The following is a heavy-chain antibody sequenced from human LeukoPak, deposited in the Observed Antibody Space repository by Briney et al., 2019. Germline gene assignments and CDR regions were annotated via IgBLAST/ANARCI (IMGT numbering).Heavy chain of an antibody. Sequence: GRSLRLSCAASGFTFSSYSMNWVRQAPGERLEWVSSISSSSSYIYYADSVKGRSTISRDNAKNSLYLQMNSLRAEDTAVYYCARNWVYYDFWGAPDDAFDIWGQGTMVTVSS. J-gene: IGHJ3*02. CDR2: ISSSSSYI. D-gene: IGHD3-3*01. V-gene: IGHV3-21*01. CDR1: GFTFSSYS. CDR3: ARNWVYYDFWGAPDDAFDI.